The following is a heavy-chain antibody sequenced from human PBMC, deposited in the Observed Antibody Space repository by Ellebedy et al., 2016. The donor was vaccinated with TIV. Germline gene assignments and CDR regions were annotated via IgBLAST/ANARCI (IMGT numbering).Heavy chain of an antibody. D-gene: IGHD6-19*01. CDR1: GFTFNSYA. CDR2: ISYDGSSQ. J-gene: IGHJ4*02. Sequence: PGGSLRLSCAASGFTFNSYAMHWVRQAPGKGLEWVAVISYDGSSQYYADSVKGRFTVSRDNSMTTVYLEMNSLRAEDTALYYCARDLDKSSGWYGGAAYWGQGTQVTVSS. V-gene: IGHV3-30-3*01. CDR3: ARDLDKSSGWYGGAAY.